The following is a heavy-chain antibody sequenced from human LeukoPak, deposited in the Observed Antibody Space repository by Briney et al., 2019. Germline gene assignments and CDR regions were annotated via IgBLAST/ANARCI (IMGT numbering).Heavy chain of an antibody. CDR2: IIPIFGTA. Sequence: ASVKVSCKASGGTFSSYAISWVRQAPGQGLEWMGGIIPIFGTANYAQKFQGRVTITADESTSTAYMELSSLRSEDTAVYYCARGPLEWLNNYYYYSMDVWGQGTTVTVSS. CDR1: GGTFSSYA. J-gene: IGHJ6*02. CDR3: ARGPLEWLNNYYYYSMDV. D-gene: IGHD3-3*01. V-gene: IGHV1-69*13.